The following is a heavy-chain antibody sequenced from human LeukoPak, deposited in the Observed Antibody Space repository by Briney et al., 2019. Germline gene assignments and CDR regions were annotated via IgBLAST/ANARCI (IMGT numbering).Heavy chain of an antibody. V-gene: IGHV1-18*01. Sequence: ASVKVSCKASGYTFTSYDISWVRQAPGQGLEWMGWISAYNGNTNYAQKLRGRVTMTTDTSTSTAYMELRSLRSDDTAVYYCARDGVSSGYYLTTGDYWGQGTLVTVSS. CDR2: ISAYNGNT. D-gene: IGHD3-22*01. J-gene: IGHJ4*02. CDR1: GYTFTSYD. CDR3: ARDGVSSGYYLTTGDY.